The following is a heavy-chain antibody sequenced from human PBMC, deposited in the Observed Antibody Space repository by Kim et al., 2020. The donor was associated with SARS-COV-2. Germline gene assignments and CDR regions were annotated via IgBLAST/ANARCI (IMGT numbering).Heavy chain of an antibody. J-gene: IGHJ6*02. CDR1: GGSISSYY. CDR3: ARDELGAGDTAIGGYGMDV. Sequence: SETLSLTCTVSGGSISSYYWSWIRQPPGKGLEWIGYIYYSGSTNYNPSLKSRVTISVDTSKNQFSLKLSSVTAADTAVYYCARDELGAGDTAIGGYGMDVWGQGTTVTVSS. V-gene: IGHV4-59*01. D-gene: IGHD5-18*01. CDR2: IYYSGST.